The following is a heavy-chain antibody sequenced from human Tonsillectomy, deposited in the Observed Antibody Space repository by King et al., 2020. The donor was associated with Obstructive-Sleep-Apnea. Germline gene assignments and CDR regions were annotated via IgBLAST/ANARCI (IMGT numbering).Heavy chain of an antibody. Sequence: VQLVESGAEVKKPGSSVKVSCKASGGTFSSYAISWVRQAPGQGLEWMGGIIPIFGTANYAQKFQGRVTITADESTNTAYMELSSLRSEDTAVYYCAAGWPYHDICQVGTGCFDPCAQGTLVTVAS. J-gene: IGHJ5*02. V-gene: IGHV1-69*01. CDR1: GGTFSSYA. CDR3: AAGWPYHDICQVGTGCFDP. CDR2: IIPIFGTA. D-gene: IGHD3-9*01.